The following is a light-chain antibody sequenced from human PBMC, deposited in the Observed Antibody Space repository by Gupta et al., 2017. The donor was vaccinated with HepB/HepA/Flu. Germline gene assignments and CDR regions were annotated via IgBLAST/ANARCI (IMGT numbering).Light chain of an antibody. V-gene: IGLV6-57*03. CDR3: QAEDSKNVV. CDR2: EDN. J-gene: IGLJ2*01. CDR1: SGSIASNY. Sequence: MLTQPHSVSESPGETVTISCTRSSGSIASNYVQWSPQRPGSAHTNWIYEDNNRHSGVPDRFSGSTEGSSNAAPLTIAGRRTEADDDYYYQAEDSKNVVFGGGTKRTVL.